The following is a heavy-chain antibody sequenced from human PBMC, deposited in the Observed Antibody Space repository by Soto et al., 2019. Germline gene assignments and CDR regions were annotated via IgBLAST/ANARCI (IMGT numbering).Heavy chain of an antibody. CDR2: IIPIFGTA. V-gene: IGHV1-69*06. CDR3: ARDRVREYYSTSSYGSWAFDI. Sequence: QVQLVQSGAEVKKPGSSVKVSCKASGGTFSTYAINWVRQAPGQGLEWMGGIIPIFGTANYAHKFQGRVRITADNSTSTAYMELNSLRSEDTAVYSCARDRVREYYSTSSYGSWAFDIWGQGTMVTVSS. CDR1: GGTFSTYA. J-gene: IGHJ3*02. D-gene: IGHD6-6*01.